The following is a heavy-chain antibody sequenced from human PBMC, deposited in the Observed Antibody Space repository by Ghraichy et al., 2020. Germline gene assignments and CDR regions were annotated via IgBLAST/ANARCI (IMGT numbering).Heavy chain of an antibody. V-gene: IGHV3-23*01. D-gene: IGHD3-10*01. CDR2: ISGSGGST. CDR3: ATGITMVRGAYYYGMDV. J-gene: IGHJ6*02. CDR1: GFTFSSYA. Sequence: GGSLRLSCAASGFTFSSYAMSWVRQAPGKGLEWVSAISGSGGSTYYADSVKGRFTISRDNSKNTLYLQMNSLRAEDTAVYYCATGITMVRGAYYYGMDVWGQGTTVTVSS.